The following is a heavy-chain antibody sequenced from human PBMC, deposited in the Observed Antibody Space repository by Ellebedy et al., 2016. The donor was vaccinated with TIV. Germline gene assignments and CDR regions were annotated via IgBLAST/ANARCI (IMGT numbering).Heavy chain of an antibody. V-gene: IGHV1-46*04. D-gene: IGHD2-15*01. Sequence: ASVKVSCKASGYTFTSYYMHWVRQAPGQGLEWMGTINPSGGTTNYAQKLQGRVTMTRDTSTSTVYMELSSLRSEDTAVHYCALVVRFTYDYWGQGTVVTVSS. CDR3: ALVVRFTYDY. J-gene: IGHJ4*02. CDR2: INPSGGTT. CDR1: GYTFTSYY.